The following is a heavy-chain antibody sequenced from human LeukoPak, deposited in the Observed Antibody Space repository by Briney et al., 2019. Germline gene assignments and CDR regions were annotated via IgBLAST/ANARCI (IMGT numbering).Heavy chain of an antibody. CDR1: GYTFTSYY. CDR2: INPIGGRT. J-gene: IGHJ5*02. Sequence: ASVKVSCKASGYTFTSYYMHWVRQAPGQGLEWMGIINPIGGRTSYAQKFQGRVTMTRDTSTSTVYMELSSLRSEDTAVYYCARLAGTLGSWFDPWGQGTLGTVSS. CDR3: ARLAGTLGSWFDP. D-gene: IGHD6-19*01. V-gene: IGHV1-46*01.